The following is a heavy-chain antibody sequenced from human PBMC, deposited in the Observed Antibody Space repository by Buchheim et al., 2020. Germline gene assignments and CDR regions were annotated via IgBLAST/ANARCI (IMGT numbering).Heavy chain of an antibody. Sequence: EVQLVESGGGLVKPGGSLRLSCAASGFTFSSYSMNWVRQAPRKGLEWVSSISSSSSYIYYADSVKGRFTISRDNAKNSLYLEMDNLIAEDTAVYYCANERGYCGGDCYSRPYYYYYYGMDVWGQGTT. CDR3: ANERGYCGGDCYSRPYYYYYYGMDV. J-gene: IGHJ6*02. CDR1: GFTFSSYS. CDR2: ISSSSSYI. D-gene: IGHD2-21*02. V-gene: IGHV3-21*01.